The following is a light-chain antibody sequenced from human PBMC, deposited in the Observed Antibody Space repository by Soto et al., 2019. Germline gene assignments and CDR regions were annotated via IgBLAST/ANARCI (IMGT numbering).Light chain of an antibody. CDR3: SSYTSINTRV. V-gene: IGLV2-14*01. CDR1: SSDVGGYNY. CDR2: DVR. J-gene: IGLJ1*01. Sequence: QSVLTQPASVSGSPGQPITSSCTGTSSDVGGYNYVSWYQQHPGKAPKLIIYDVRNRPSGVSNRFSGSKSGNTASLTISGLQTEDEADYYCSSYTSINTRVFGTGTKVTVL.